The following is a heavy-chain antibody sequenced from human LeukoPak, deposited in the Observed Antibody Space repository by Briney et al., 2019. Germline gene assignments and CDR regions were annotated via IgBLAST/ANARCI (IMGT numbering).Heavy chain of an antibody. Sequence: ASVTVSFKASGYTFTIYAMHWVRQAPGQRLEWMGWINAGNGNTKYSQKFQGRVTITRDTSASTAYMELSSLRSEDTAVYYCAARGYYGSGSFWFDPWGQGTLVTVSS. V-gene: IGHV1-3*01. CDR1: GYTFTIYA. CDR3: AARGYYGSGSFWFDP. J-gene: IGHJ5*02. CDR2: INAGNGNT. D-gene: IGHD3-10*01.